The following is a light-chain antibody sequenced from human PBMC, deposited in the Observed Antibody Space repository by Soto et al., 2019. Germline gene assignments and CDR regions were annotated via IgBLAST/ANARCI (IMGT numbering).Light chain of an antibody. CDR2: SAS. J-gene: IGKJ1*01. V-gene: IGKV1-9*01. CDR1: QGITNY. Sequence: DIQLTQSPSFLSASVGDRVTITCRASQGITNYLAWYQQKPGKAPNLLIYSASTLQGGVPSRFSGSGSWTDFTLTISSLQPEDFATYYCQHLHDYPRTFGQGTKIDIK. CDR3: QHLHDYPRT.